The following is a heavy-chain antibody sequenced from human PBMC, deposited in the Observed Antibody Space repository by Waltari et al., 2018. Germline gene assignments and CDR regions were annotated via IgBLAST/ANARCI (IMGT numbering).Heavy chain of an antibody. V-gene: IGHV3-15*01. CDR1: GFTFSNAW. CDR2: IKSKTDGGTT. D-gene: IGHD3-22*01. J-gene: IGHJ5*02. CDR3: TTGGPSAHYYDSSGYLA. Sequence: EVQLVESGGGLVKPGGSLRLSCAASGFTFSNAWMSWVRQAPGKGLEWVGRIKSKTDGGTTDYAAPVKGRFTISRDDSKNTLYLQMNSLKTEDTAVYYCTTGGPSAHYYDSSGYLAWGQGTLVTVSS.